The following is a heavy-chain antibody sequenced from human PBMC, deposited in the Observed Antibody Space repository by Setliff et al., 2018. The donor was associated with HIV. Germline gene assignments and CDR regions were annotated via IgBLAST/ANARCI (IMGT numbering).Heavy chain of an antibody. CDR1: GLTFSSYA. D-gene: IGHD3-22*01. CDR3: ARKYYYDSSGYYSFDY. J-gene: IGHJ4*02. V-gene: IGHV3-23*01. Sequence: PGGSLRLSCAASGLTFSSYAMSWVRQAPGKGLEWVSAISPSGGSTYYADSVRGRFTIPRDNSKNTLYLQMNSLRAEDTALYYCARKYYYDSSGYYSFDYWGQGALVTVSS. CDR2: ISPSGGST.